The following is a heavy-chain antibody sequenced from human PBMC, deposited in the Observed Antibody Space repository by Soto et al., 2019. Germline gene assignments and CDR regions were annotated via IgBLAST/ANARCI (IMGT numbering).Heavy chain of an antibody. CDR3: ARGPRGLLMVYVDWFDP. V-gene: IGHV1-18*01. Sequence: ASVKGSCKASGYTFTSYGISWVRQAPGQGLEWMGWISAYNGNTNYAQKFQGRVTMTTDTSTSTAYMELRSLRSDDTAVYYCARGPRGLLMVYVDWFDPWGQGILVTVS. J-gene: IGHJ5*02. D-gene: IGHD2-8*01. CDR2: ISAYNGNT. CDR1: GYTFTSYG.